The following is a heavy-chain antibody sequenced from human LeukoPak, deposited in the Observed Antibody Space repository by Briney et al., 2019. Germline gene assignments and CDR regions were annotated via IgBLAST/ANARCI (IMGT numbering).Heavy chain of an antibody. CDR2: IYYTGST. CDR3: ASRIAVSKFDY. Sequence: SETLSLTCAVSGASISTNNWWNWVRQPPGKGLEWLGNIYYTGSTYYNPSLKSRVTISVDTSKNQFSLRLSSVTAADTAVYYCASRIAVSKFDYWGQGTLVTVSS. CDR1: GASISTNNW. V-gene: IGHV4-4*02. D-gene: IGHD6-19*01. J-gene: IGHJ4*02.